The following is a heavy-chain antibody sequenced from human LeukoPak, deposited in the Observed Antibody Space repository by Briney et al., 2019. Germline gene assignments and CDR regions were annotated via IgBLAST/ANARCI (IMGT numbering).Heavy chain of an antibody. CDR1: GYTFTGYY. V-gene: IGHV1-69*05. J-gene: IGHJ4*02. D-gene: IGHD3-10*01. Sequence: GASVKVSCKASGYTFTGYYMHWVRQAPGQGLEWMGRIIPIFGTANYAQKFQGRVTITTDESTSTAYMELSSLRSEDTAVYYCARDLANSLYYYGFDYWGQGTLVTVSS. CDR3: ARDLANSLYYYGFDY. CDR2: IIPIFGTA.